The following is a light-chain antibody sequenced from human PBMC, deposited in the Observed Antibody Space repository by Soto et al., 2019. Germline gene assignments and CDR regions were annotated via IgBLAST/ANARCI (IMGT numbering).Light chain of an antibody. V-gene: IGLV2-14*01. Sequence: QSALTQPASVSGSPGQSITISCTGTSSDVGGYNYVSWYQHHPGKAPKLMIYEVSNRPSGVSNRFSGSKSGSTASLTISGLQAEDEADYYCSSYTRSSTPWVFGGWTKLTVL. CDR2: EVS. J-gene: IGLJ3*02. CDR1: SSDVGGYNY. CDR3: SSYTRSSTPWV.